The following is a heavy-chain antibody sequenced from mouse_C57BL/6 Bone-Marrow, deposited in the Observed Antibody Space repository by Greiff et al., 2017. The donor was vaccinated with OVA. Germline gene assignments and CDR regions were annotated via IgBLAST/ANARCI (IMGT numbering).Heavy chain of an antibody. V-gene: IGHV10-1*01. D-gene: IGHD4-1*01. CDR3: VRKRGLLGAMDY. CDR2: IRSKSNNYAT. J-gene: IGHJ4*01. Sequence: EVMLVESGGGLVQPKGSLKLSRAASGFSFNTYAMNWVRQAPGEGLEWVARIRSKSNNYATYYADSVKDRFTISRDDSESMLYLQMNNLKTEDTAMYYCVRKRGLLGAMDYWGQGTSVTVSS. CDR1: GFSFNTYA.